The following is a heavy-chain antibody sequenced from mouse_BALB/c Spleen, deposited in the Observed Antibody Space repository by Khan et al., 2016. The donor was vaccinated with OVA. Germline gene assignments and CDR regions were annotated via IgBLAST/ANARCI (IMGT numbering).Heavy chain of an antibody. CDR3: ARLEAI. CDR1: GFSLTSYG. CDR2: IWAGGST. Sequence: QVQLKQSGPGLVAPSQSLSITCTVSGFSLTSYGVHWVRQPPGKGLEWLGVIWAGGSTNYNSDLMSRLSISKDNSKSQVFIKMNSLPTDDTAMYYCARLEAIWGQGTTLTVSS. D-gene: IGHD3-2*02. J-gene: IGHJ2*01. V-gene: IGHV2-9*02.